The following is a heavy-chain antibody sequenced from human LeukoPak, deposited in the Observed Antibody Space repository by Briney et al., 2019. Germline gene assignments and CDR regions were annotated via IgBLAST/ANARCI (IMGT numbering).Heavy chain of an antibody. CDR1: GFTFSSYA. CDR2: ISGSGGST. V-gene: IGHV3-23*01. J-gene: IGHJ4*02. Sequence: PGGSLRLSCAASGFTFSSYAMSWVRQAPGKGLEWVSAISGSGGSTYYADSVKGRFTISRDNSKNTLYLQMNSLRAEDTAVYYCAKDLYVDTAMASDYWGQGTLVTVSS. D-gene: IGHD5-18*01. CDR3: AKDLYVDTAMASDY.